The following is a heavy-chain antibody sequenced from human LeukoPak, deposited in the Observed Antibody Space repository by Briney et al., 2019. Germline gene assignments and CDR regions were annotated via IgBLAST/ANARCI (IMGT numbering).Heavy chain of an antibody. CDR3: ARDKQLVPFDY. Sequence: GGSLRLSCAASGFTLSSYSMNWVRQAPGKGRGWVSYISSSSSTIYYADSVKGRFTISRDNAKNSLYLQMNSLRAEDTAVFYCARDKQLVPFDYWGQGTLVTVSS. J-gene: IGHJ4*02. CDR1: GFTLSSYS. V-gene: IGHV3-48*01. D-gene: IGHD6-6*01. CDR2: ISSSSSTI.